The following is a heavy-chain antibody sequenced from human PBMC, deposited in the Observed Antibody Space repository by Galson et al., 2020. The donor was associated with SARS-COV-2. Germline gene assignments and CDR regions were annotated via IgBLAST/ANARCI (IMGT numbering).Heavy chain of an antibody. V-gene: IGHV3-74*01. CDR2: ITGDGSSS. Sequence: TGGSLSLSCAASGFTLSSSWMHWVRQAPGKGLVWVSRITGDGSSSSYGDSVKGRFTISRDNARNTVYLQMNSLRVEDTAVYYCARPQVLADDIFNNWGQGTMVTVSS. J-gene: IGHJ3*02. D-gene: IGHD2-8*02. CDR3: ARPQVLADDIFNN. CDR1: GFTLSSSW.